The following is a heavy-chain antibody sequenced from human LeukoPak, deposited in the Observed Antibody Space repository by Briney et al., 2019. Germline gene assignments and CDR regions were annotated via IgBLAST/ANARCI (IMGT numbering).Heavy chain of an antibody. CDR3: AGSPYCTGGSCYLLY. CDR1: GGSISSGGYY. CDR2: IYYGGST. Sequence: SETLSLTCTVSGGSISSGGYYWSWIRQYPGKGLEWIGYIYYGGSTYYTPSLKSRVTISVDTSENQFSLNLSSVTAADTAVYYCAGSPYCTGGSCYLLYWGQGTLVTVSS. D-gene: IGHD2-15*01. V-gene: IGHV4-31*03. J-gene: IGHJ4*02.